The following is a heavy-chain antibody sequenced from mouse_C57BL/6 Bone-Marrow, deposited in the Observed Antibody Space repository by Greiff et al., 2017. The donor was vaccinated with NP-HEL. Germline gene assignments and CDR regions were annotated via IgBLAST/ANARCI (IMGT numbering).Heavy chain of an antibody. D-gene: IGHD2-2*01. CDR1: GYTFTGYW. CDR2: IFPGGGST. V-gene: IGHV1-9*01. Sequence: VQLQQSGAELMKPGASVKLSCKASGYTFTGYWIEWVKQRPGHGLEWIGEIFPGGGSTNYNEKFKGKATFTADTSSNTAYMQLSSLTTEDSAIYYCASGDYGYAFDYWGQGTTLTVSS. J-gene: IGHJ2*01. CDR3: ASGDYGYAFDY.